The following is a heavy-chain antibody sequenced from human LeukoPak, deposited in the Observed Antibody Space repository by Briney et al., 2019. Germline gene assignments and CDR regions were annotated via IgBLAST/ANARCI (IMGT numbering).Heavy chain of an antibody. D-gene: IGHD4-17*01. J-gene: IGHJ3*02. V-gene: IGHV4-59*01. Sequence: KASETLSLTCTVSGGSISSYYWSCIRQPRGKGREGMGYIYYSGSTNYNPSLKSRVTISVDTSKSQFSLKLSSVTAADTAVYYCARVYDYGDYHDAFDIWGQGTMVTVSS. CDR1: GGSISSYY. CDR2: IYYSGST. CDR3: ARVYDYGDYHDAFDI.